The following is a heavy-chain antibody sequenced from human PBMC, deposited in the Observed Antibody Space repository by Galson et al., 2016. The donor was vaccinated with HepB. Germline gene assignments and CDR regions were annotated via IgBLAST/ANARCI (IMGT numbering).Heavy chain of an antibody. CDR2: IIVGSGDT. CDR1: GFTLPGSA. J-gene: IGHJ6*02. CDR3: ATFYGMDV. V-gene: IGHV1-58*01. Sequence: SVKVSCKASGFTLPGSAVQWVRQARGQRLEWIGWIIVGSGDTNYAQALQDRVTISRDKSTSTAYMELSSLRIEDTAVYYCATFYGMDVWGQGTTVTVSS.